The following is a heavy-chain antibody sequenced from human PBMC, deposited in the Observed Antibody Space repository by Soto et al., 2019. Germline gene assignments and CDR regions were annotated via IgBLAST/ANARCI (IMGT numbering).Heavy chain of an antibody. CDR3: ARDRYDTIAYYLDY. J-gene: IGHJ4*02. Sequence: ASVKVSCKASGYTFSNYGITWVRQAPGQGLEWMGWISVYNGNTNYAQKFQGRLTMTTDTSTTTASMELRSLTSDVTAVYYCARDRYDTIAYYLDYWGQGTPVTVSS. V-gene: IGHV1-18*01. CDR1: GYTFSNYG. D-gene: IGHD3-10*01. CDR2: ISVYNGNT.